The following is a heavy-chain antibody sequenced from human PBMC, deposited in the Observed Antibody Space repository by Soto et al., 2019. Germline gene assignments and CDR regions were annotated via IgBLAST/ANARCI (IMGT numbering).Heavy chain of an antibody. D-gene: IGHD1-26*01. CDR3: ARVYSGSYSDS. V-gene: IGHV4-4*02. CDR1: GCSMRSNNR. J-gene: IGHJ4*02. Sequence: SDTLSLTCAVSGCSMRSNNRWSWVRQPPGKGLEWIGEIFHSGSTNYNPSLKTRVTISVDKSKNQFSLKLSSVTAADTAVYYCARVYSGSYSDSWGQGTLVTVS. CDR2: IFHSGST.